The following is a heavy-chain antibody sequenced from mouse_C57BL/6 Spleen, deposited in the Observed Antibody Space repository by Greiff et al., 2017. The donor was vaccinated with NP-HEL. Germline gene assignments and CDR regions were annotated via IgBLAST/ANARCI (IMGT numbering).Heavy chain of an antibody. CDR1: GYTFTSYW. Sequence: VKLQQPGAELVRPGSSVKLSCKASGYTFTSYWMHWVKQRPIQGLEWIGNIDPSDSETHYNQKFKDKATLTVDKSSSTAYMQLSSLTSEDSAVYYCARGGFGPDYWGQGTTLTVSS. J-gene: IGHJ2*01. V-gene: IGHV1-52*01. CDR3: ARGGFGPDY. CDR2: IDPSDSET.